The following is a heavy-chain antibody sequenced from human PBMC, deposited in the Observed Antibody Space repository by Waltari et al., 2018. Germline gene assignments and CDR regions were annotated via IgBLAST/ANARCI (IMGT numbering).Heavy chain of an antibody. D-gene: IGHD2-8*01. CDR1: GGSFSGYY. CDR3: ARGGYCTNGVCSPGNY. CDR2: INHSGST. J-gene: IGHJ4*02. V-gene: IGHV4-34*01. Sequence: QVQLQQWGAGLLKPSETLSLTCAVYGGSFSGYYWSWIRQPPGKGLEWIGEINHSGSTNYNPSLKSRVTISVDTSKNQFSLKLSSVTAADTAVYYCARGGYCTNGVCSPGNYWGQGTLVTVSS.